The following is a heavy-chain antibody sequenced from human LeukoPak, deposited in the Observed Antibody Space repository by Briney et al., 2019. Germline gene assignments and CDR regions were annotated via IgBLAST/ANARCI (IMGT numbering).Heavy chain of an antibody. CDR3: VRAEAGSGRLRTFDY. CDR1: GYSFTSYW. D-gene: IGHD3-10*01. Sequence: GESLKISCKGSGYSFTSYWIGWVRQMPGKGLEWMGIIYPGDSDTRYSPSFQGQVTISADKSISTAYLQWSSLKASDTAMYYCVRAEAGSGRLRTFDYWGQGTMVTVSS. V-gene: IGHV5-51*01. CDR2: IYPGDSDT. J-gene: IGHJ4*02.